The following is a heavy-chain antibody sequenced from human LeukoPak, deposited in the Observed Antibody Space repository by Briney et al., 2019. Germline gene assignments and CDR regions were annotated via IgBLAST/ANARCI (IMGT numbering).Heavy chain of an antibody. CDR1: GGSISSSSYY. J-gene: IGHJ4*02. Sequence: SETLSLTCTVSGGSISSSSYYWGWIRQPPGKGLEWIGSIYYSGSTYYNPSLKSRVTISVDTSKNQFSLKLSSVTAADTAVYYCARRKDSSGYYVFDYWGQGTLVIVSS. D-gene: IGHD3-22*01. V-gene: IGHV4-39*01. CDR2: IYYSGST. CDR3: ARRKDSSGYYVFDY.